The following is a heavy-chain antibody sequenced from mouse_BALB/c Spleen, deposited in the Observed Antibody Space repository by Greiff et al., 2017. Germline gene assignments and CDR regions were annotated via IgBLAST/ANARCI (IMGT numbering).Heavy chain of an antibody. CDR3: ARLNYGSSYDAMDY. Sequence: VQLQQSGAELAKPGASVKMSCKASGYTFTSYWMHWVKQRPGQGLEWIGYINPSTGYTEYNQKFKDKATLTADKSSSTAYMQLSSLTSEDSAVYYCARLNYGSSYDAMDYWGQGTSVTVSS. J-gene: IGHJ4*01. V-gene: IGHV1-7*01. CDR1: GYTFTSYW. D-gene: IGHD1-1*01. CDR2: INPSTGYT.